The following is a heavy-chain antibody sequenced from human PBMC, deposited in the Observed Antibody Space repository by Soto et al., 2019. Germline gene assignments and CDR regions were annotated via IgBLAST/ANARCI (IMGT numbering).Heavy chain of an antibody. V-gene: IGHV3-7*01. Sequence: PGGSLRLSCAASGFTFSSYWMSWVRQAPGKGLEWVANIKQDGSEKYYVDSVKGRFTISRDNAKNLLYLQMNSLTVGDTAVYSCVRDHVTPGLYFDKWGQGTLVTVSS. CDR1: GFTFSSYW. CDR2: IKQDGSEK. D-gene: IGHD2-8*02. CDR3: VRDHVTPGLYFDK. J-gene: IGHJ4*02.